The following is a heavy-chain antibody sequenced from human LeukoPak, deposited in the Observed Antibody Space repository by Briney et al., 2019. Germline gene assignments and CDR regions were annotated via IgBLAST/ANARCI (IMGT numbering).Heavy chain of an antibody. CDR1: GYTFTGYY. CDR2: INPNSGGT. Sequence: GASVKISCKASGYTFTGYYMHWVRQAPGQGLEWMGWINPNSGGTNYAQKFQGRVTMTRDTSISTAYMELSRLRSDDTAVYYCARPYCSSTSCLNWFDPWGQGTLVTVSS. CDR3: ARPYCSSTSCLNWFDP. J-gene: IGHJ5*02. D-gene: IGHD2-2*01. V-gene: IGHV1-2*02.